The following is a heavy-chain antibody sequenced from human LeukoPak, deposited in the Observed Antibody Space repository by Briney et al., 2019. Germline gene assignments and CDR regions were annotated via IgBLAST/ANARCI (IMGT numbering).Heavy chain of an antibody. D-gene: IGHD2-8*01. V-gene: IGHV1-2*06. Sequence: ASVKVSRKASGYTFTGYYMHWVRQAPGQGLEWMGRINPNSGGTNYAQKFQGRVTMTRDTSISTAYMELSRLRSDDTAVYYCARGPYCTNGVCSDNWFDPWGQGTLVTVSS. CDR2: INPNSGGT. J-gene: IGHJ5*02. CDR3: ARGPYCTNGVCSDNWFDP. CDR1: GYTFTGYY.